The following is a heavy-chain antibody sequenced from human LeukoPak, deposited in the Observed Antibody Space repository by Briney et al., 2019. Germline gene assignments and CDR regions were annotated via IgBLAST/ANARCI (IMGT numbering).Heavy chain of an antibody. CDR2: ISSSSSTI. Sequence: GGSLRLSCAASGFTFSSYSMNWVRQAPGKGLEWVSYISSSSSTIYYADSVKGRFTISRDNAKKSLYLQMNSLRAEDTAVYYCARHLSGITGYTYGRGIDYWGQGTLVTVSS. J-gene: IGHJ4*02. CDR3: ARHLSGITGYTYGRGIDY. D-gene: IGHD5-18*01. V-gene: IGHV3-48*04. CDR1: GFTFSSYS.